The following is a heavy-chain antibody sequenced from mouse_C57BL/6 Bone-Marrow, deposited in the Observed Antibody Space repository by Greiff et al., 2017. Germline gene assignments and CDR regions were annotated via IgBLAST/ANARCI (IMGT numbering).Heavy chain of an antibody. CDR3: ASDLYYYGSREDAMDY. V-gene: IGHV3-6*01. CDR2: ISYDGSN. D-gene: IGHD1-1*01. J-gene: IGHJ4*01. Sequence: ESGPGLVKPSQSLSLTCSVTGYSITSCYYWNWIRQFPGNKLEWMGYISYDGSNNYNPSLKNRNSITRDTSKNQFFLKLESVTTEDTATYDCASDLYYYGSREDAMDYWGQGTSVTVSS. CDR1: GYSITSCYY.